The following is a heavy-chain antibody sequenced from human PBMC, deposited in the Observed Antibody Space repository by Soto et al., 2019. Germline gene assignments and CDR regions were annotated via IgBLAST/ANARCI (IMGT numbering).Heavy chain of an antibody. J-gene: IGHJ4*02. CDR1: GFTFSSYV. Sequence: GGSLRLSCAPSGFTFSSYVMNWVRQAPGKGLEWVAVISYDGSLQYYADSVKGRFTISRDNSQNTLYLQMSSLRTEDTAVYYCAKEGGCTGGTCYSRYFDYWGQGTLVTVSS. CDR3: AKEGGCTGGTCYSRYFDY. V-gene: IGHV3-30*18. D-gene: IGHD2-15*01. CDR2: ISYDGSLQ.